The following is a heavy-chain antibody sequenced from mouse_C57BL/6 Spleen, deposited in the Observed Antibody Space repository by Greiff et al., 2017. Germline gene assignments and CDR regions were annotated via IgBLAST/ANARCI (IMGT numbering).Heavy chain of an antibody. Sequence: EVHLVESGGGLVKPGGSLKLSCAASGFTFSSYAMSWVRQTPEKRLEWVATISDGGSYTYYPDNVKGRFTISRDNAKNNLYLQMSHLKSEDTAMYYCARDRGSSYGYFEFWGTGTTVTVSS. D-gene: IGHD1-1*01. CDR3: ARDRGSSYGYFEF. CDR1: GFTFSSYA. V-gene: IGHV5-4*01. CDR2: ISDGGSYT. J-gene: IGHJ1*03.